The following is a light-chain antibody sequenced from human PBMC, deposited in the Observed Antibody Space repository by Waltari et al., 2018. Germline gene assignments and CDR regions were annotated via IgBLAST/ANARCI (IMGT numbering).Light chain of an antibody. CDR3: CSDTVSAIYV. CDR2: EGT. V-gene: IGLV2-23*01. Sequence: QPALTQPASVSGSPGQSITISCTGTSSDVGSYNLVSWYQQHPGKAPKLMIYEGTNRPTGISNRFSGSKSGNTDSLTIAGLRAEDEADYCCCSDTVSAIYVFGTGTKVNVL. CDR1: SSDVGSYNL. J-gene: IGLJ1*01.